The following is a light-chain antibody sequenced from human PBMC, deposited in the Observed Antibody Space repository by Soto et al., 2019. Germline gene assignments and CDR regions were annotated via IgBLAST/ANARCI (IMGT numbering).Light chain of an antibody. CDR3: QQYRSSSPWT. Sequence: DIQMTQSPSTLSASVGDRVTITCRASQTVNNWLAWYQQKPRGAPRLLIYDASSLESGVPSRFSGSGSGTEFTLTISSLQPDDFATYYCQQYRSSSPWTFGQGTKVDIK. CDR2: DAS. CDR1: QTVNNW. J-gene: IGKJ1*01. V-gene: IGKV1-5*01.